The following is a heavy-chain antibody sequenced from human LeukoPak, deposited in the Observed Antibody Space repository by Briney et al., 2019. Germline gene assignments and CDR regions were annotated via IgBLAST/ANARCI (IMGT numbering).Heavy chain of an antibody. V-gene: IGHV3-23*01. CDR2: ISGSGGST. Sequence: PGGSLRLSCAASGFTFSGYAMSWVRQSPGKGLEWVSAISGSGGSTYYADSVKGRFTISRDNSKNTLYLQMNSLRAEDTAVYYCAKDSPGYSSGWYRSPRNYFDYWGQGTLVTVSS. CDR3: AKDSPGYSSGWYRSPRNYFDY. D-gene: IGHD6-19*01. CDR1: GFTFSGYA. J-gene: IGHJ4*02.